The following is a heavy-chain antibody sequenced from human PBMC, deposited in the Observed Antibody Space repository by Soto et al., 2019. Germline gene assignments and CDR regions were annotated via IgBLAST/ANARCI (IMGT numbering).Heavy chain of an antibody. CDR2: IDPNTGVT. V-gene: IGHV1-2*02. CDR1: GYSFTGYH. Sequence: ASVKVSCKASGYSFTGYHMHGVRQAPGQGLEWMGRIDPNTGVTRYKQKFQGRVTVTRDMFASTAYMELSGLRFDGSAVYYCAKAAGSYSSGEGSDFDFFGQRTLLTVSS. CDR3: AKAAGSYSSGEGSDFDF. J-gene: IGHJ4*02. D-gene: IGHD6-19*01.